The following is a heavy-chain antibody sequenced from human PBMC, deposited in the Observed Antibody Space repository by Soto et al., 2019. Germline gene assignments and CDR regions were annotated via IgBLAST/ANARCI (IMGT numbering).Heavy chain of an antibody. CDR3: AKEVAMAGTPLFDS. D-gene: IGHD6-19*01. J-gene: IGHJ4*02. Sequence: EVQLLDSGGGLVQPGGSLRLSCAASGFIFKNYAMSWVRQAPGKGLGWVAGILSGGDKSFYADSVKGRFTISRDNSRNTLYLQMNVLGGDDTAVYCCAKEVAMAGTPLFDSWGQGTLVIVSS. CDR2: ILSGGDKS. CDR1: GFIFKNYA. V-gene: IGHV3-23*01.